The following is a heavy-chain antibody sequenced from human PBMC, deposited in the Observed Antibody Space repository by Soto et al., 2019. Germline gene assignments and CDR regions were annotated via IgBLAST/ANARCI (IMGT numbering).Heavy chain of an antibody. V-gene: IGHV4-39*01. Sequence: SETLSLTCTVSGGSISSSSYYWGWIRQPPGKGLEWIGSIYYSGSTYYNPSLKSRVTISVDTSKNQFSLKRSPVTAADTAVYYCARQVLLWFGEPKPGAFDIWGQGTMVTVSS. J-gene: IGHJ3*02. CDR3: ARQVLLWFGEPKPGAFDI. CDR1: GGSISSSSYY. CDR2: IYYSGST. D-gene: IGHD3-10*01.